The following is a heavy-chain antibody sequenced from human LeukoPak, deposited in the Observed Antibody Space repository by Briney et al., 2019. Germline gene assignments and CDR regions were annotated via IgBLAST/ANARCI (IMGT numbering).Heavy chain of an antibody. D-gene: IGHD2-15*01. J-gene: IGHJ4*02. CDR3: ARTDLDCSGGSCYAGDY. CDR1: GYTFTSYG. Sequence: ASVKVSCKASGYTFTSYGISWVRQAPGQGLEWMGWISAYNGNTNYAQKFQGRVTMTRDTSISTAYMELSRLRSDDTAVYYCARTDLDCSGGSCYAGDYWGQGTLVTVSS. V-gene: IGHV1-18*01. CDR2: ISAYNGNT.